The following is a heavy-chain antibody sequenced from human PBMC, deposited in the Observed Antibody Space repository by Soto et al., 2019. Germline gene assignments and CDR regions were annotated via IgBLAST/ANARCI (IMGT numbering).Heavy chain of an antibody. V-gene: IGHV1-46*03. CDR1: GYTFTNYY. J-gene: IGHJ4*02. CDR3: ARAGDVDYYDKSALIFSDY. CDR2: MNPSGGST. Sequence: QVQLVQSGAEVRKPGAAVKVSCKASGYTFTNYYMHWVRQAPGQGLEWMGIMNPSGGSTSYAQKFQGRVTMTRDTSTGAAYMELSSLRSEDTAVYYCARAGDVDYYDKSALIFSDYWGQGTLVTVSS. D-gene: IGHD3-22*01.